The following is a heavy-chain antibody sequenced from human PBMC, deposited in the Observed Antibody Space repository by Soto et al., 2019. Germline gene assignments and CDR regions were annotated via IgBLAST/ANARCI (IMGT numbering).Heavy chain of an antibody. CDR3: ARTYCGGDCYSDPNYYYGMDV. CDR2: INPNSGGT. CDR1: GYTFTGYY. V-gene: IGHV1-2*04. D-gene: IGHD2-21*02. Sequence: ASVKVSCKASGYTFTGYYMHWVRQAPGQGLEWMGWINPNSGGTNYAQKFQGWVTMTRDTSISTAYMELSRLRSDDTAVYYCARTYCGGDCYSDPNYYYGMDVWGQGTTVTVSS. J-gene: IGHJ6*02.